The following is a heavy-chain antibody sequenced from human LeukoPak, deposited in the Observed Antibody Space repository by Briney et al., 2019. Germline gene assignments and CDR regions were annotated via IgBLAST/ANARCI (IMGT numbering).Heavy chain of an antibody. CDR2: ISGSGGST. V-gene: IGHV3-23*01. CDR3: ARDPQPSY. D-gene: IGHD1-14*01. J-gene: IGHJ4*02. CDR1: GFTFSSYA. Sequence: PGRSLRLSCAASGFTFSSYAMSWVRQAPGKGLEWVSAISGSGGSTYYADSVKGRFTISRDNAKNSLYLQMNSLRAEDTAVYYCARDPQPSYWGQGTLVTVSS.